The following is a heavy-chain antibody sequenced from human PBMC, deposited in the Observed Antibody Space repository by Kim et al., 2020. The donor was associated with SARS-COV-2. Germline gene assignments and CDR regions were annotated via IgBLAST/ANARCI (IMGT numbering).Heavy chain of an antibody. D-gene: IGHD3-10*01. CDR3: ARDLEMRFGELGGAFDI. V-gene: IGHV3-30*07. Sequence: KGRFTSSRDNSKNTLYLQRNSLRAEDTAVYYCARDLEMRFGELGGAFDIWGQGTMVTVSS. J-gene: IGHJ3*02.